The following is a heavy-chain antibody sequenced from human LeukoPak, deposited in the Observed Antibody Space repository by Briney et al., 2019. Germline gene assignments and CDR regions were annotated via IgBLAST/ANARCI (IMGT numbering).Heavy chain of an antibody. D-gene: IGHD3-10*01. J-gene: IGHJ4*02. Sequence: PGGSLRLSCVASGFTFSTNSMNWVRQAPGMGLEWVSSISSTSTYTYYADSVKGRFTISRDNAKNSLYLQMNSLRAEDTAVYYCARNDQGSGSTDYWGQGTLVTVSS. CDR1: GFTFSTNS. CDR2: ISSTSTYT. CDR3: ARNDQGSGSTDY. V-gene: IGHV3-21*01.